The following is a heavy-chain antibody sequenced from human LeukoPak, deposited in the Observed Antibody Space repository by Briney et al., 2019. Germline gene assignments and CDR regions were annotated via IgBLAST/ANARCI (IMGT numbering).Heavy chain of an antibody. CDR1: GFTFSSYA. CDR3: ARDKSYDFWAGYHALDY. CDR2: ISGSGGST. J-gene: IGHJ4*02. Sequence: PGGSLRLSCAASGFTFSSYAMSWVRQAPGKGLEWVSAISGSGGSTYYADSVKGRFTISRDNSKNTLYLQMNSLRAEDTAVYYCARDKSYDFWAGYHALDYWGQGTLVTVSS. D-gene: IGHD3-3*01. V-gene: IGHV3-23*01.